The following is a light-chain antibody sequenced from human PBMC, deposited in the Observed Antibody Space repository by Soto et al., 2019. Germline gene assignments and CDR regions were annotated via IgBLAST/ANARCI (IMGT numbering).Light chain of an antibody. CDR2: DAS. Sequence: PGERATLSCRASQSISFYLTWYQHKPGQAPRLLIYDASNRATGIPARFSGSGYGTDFTLTISSLEPEDFAVYYCQQYGSSSTFGQGTRLEI. CDR3: QQYGSSST. CDR1: QSISFY. V-gene: IGKV3-11*01. J-gene: IGKJ5*01.